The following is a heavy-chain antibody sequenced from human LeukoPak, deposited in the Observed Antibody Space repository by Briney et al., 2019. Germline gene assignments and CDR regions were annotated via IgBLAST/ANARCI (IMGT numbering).Heavy chain of an antibody. V-gene: IGHV4-59*08. CDR3: ARTSRDYYMDV. J-gene: IGHJ6*03. CDR2: IYYSGST. CDR1: GGSISSYY. Sequence: SETLSLTCTVSGGSISSYYWSWIRQPPGKGLEWIGYIYYSGSTNYNPSLKSRVTISVDTSKNQLSLTLSSVTAADTAVYYCARTSRDYYMDVWGKGTTVTVSS.